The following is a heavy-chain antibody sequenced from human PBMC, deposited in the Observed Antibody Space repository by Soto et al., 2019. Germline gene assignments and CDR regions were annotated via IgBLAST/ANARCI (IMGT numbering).Heavy chain of an antibody. CDR2: IYYSGST. V-gene: IGHV4-30-4*01. J-gene: IGHJ3*02. Sequence: QVQLQESGPGLVKPSQTLSLTCTVSGGSISSGDYYWSWIRQPPGKGLEWIGYIYYSGSTYYNPSLKSRXXIXVDXSKNQFSLKLSSVTAAATAVYYCASANVYAGAFDIWGQGTMVTVSS. CDR1: GGSISSGDYY. D-gene: IGHD2-2*01. CDR3: ASANVYAGAFDI.